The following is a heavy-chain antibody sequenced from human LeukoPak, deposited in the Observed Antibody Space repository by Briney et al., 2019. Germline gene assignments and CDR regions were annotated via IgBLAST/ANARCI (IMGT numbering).Heavy chain of an antibody. CDR1: GGSISSGSYY. V-gene: IGHV4-61*02. Sequence: PSQTLSLTCTVSGGSISSGSYYWSWIRQPAGKGLEWIGRIYTSGSTNYNPSLKSRVTISVDTSKNQFSLKLSSVTAADTAVYYCARDRPAQGFDYWGQGTLVTVSS. J-gene: IGHJ4*02. CDR2: IYTSGST. CDR3: ARDRPAQGFDY.